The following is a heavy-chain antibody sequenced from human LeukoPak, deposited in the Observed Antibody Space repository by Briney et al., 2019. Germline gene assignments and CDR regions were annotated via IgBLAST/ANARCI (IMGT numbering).Heavy chain of an antibody. D-gene: IGHD3-3*01. V-gene: IGHV3-9*01. J-gene: IGHJ6*02. CDR2: ISWNSGSI. CDR3: AKDLASWRGMDV. CDR1: GGSFSGYY. Sequence: LSLTCAVYGGSFSGYYWSWIRQPPGKGLEWVSGISWNSGSIGYADSVKGRFTISRDNAKNSLYLQMNSLRAEDTALYYCAKDLASWRGMDVWGQGTTVTVSS.